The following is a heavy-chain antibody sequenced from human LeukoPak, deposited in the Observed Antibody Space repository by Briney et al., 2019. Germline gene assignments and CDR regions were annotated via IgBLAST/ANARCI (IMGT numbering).Heavy chain of an antibody. Sequence: GGSLRLSCAASGFNFRDYTMTGVRQAPGKGREWVSSISSSRSYIYYADSVKGRFTISRDNAKNSLSLQMKSLSGEDTAVYYCVRGEYSYGPLDYYYYMDAWGTGTPVTASS. V-gene: IGHV3-21*01. D-gene: IGHD5-18*01. J-gene: IGHJ6*03. CDR2: ISSSRSYI. CDR1: GFNFRDYT. CDR3: VRGEYSYGPLDYYYYMDA.